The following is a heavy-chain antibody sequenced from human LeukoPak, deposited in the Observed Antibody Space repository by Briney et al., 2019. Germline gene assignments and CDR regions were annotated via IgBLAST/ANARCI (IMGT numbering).Heavy chain of an antibody. CDR3: AKEGAYPIITYDS. V-gene: IGHV3-7*01. CDR1: GFTFSRYW. Sequence: TRGSLRLSCAASGFTFSRYWMNWVRQAPGKGLEWVANIKRDGNEKNYVDSVKGRFSISRDNAKNSLYLQMDSLRAEDTAVYYCAKEGAYPIITYDSWGQGALVTASS. CDR2: IKRDGNEK. J-gene: IGHJ5*01. D-gene: IGHD3-10*01.